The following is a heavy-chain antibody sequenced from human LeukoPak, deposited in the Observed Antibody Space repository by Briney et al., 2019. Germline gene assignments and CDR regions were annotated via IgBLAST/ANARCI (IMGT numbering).Heavy chain of an antibody. CDR2: IYHSGST. D-gene: IGHD2-2*01. V-gene: IGHV4-38-2*02. Sequence: SETLSLTCTVSGYSISSGYYWGWIRQPPGKGLEWIWSIYHSGSTYYNPSLKSRVTISVDTSKNQFSLKLSSVTAADTAVYYCARVVGSSTSSNWFDPWGQGTLVTVSS. CDR1: GYSISSGYY. J-gene: IGHJ5*02. CDR3: ARVVGSSTSSNWFDP.